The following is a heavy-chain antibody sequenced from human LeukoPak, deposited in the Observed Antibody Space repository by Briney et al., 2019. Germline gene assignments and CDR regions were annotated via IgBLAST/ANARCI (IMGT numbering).Heavy chain of an antibody. Sequence: ASVKVSCKASGYTFASFGISWVRQAPGQGLEWMGWISPYNGNTNYPQKVQGRITVTTDTSTSTAYMELRSLRSDDTAVYYCARDKNHYDTRGDFWGQGTLVTVSS. CDR1: GYTFASFG. V-gene: IGHV1-18*01. J-gene: IGHJ4*02. D-gene: IGHD3-22*01. CDR2: ISPYNGNT. CDR3: ARDKNHYDTRGDF.